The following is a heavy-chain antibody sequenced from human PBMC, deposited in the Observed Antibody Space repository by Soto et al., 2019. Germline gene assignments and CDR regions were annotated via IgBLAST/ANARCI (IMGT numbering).Heavy chain of an antibody. CDR1: GFSIRKYW. V-gene: IGHV3-74*01. D-gene: IGHD2-8*01. CDR3: AIQDCTNDVCLEAAFTVGGALEY. J-gene: IGHJ4*02. CDR2: ISGDGTTT. Sequence: EVQLVESGGGLVQPGEALRLACAASGFSIRKYWMHWVRQAPGKGPVWVSYISGDGTTTDYAGSVKGRFTISRDNAKNTLFLQMDSLRVEDTAIYFCAIQDCTNDVCLEAAFTVGGALEYWGRGAQVTVSS.